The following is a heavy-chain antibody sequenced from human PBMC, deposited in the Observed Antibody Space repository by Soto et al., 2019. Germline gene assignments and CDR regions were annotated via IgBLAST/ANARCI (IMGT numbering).Heavy chain of an antibody. J-gene: IGHJ4*02. CDR3: AKDRSRSWTFDY. D-gene: IGHD6-13*01. V-gene: IGHV3-30*18. CDR2: ISNDGSDK. Sequence: QVQLVESGGGVVQPGRSLTLSCAASEFTFRNYGMHWVRQAPGKGQEWVALISNDGSDKYYADIVKGRFTNFRDNSDNTLYLQMNSLRAEDTAVYYCAKDRSRSWTFDYWGQGALVTVSS. CDR1: EFTFRNYG.